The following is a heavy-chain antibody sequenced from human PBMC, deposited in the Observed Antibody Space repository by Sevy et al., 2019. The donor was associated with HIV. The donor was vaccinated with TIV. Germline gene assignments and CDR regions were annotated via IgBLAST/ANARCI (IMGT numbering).Heavy chain of an antibody. Sequence: ASVKVSCKASGYTFTSYAMNWVRQAPGQGLEWMGWINTNTGNPTYAQGFTGRFVFSLDTSVSTAYLQINSLKAEDTAVYYCARDDSGYDPFLHYFDYWGQGTLVTVSS. CDR1: GYTFTSYA. V-gene: IGHV7-4-1*02. CDR2: INTNTGNP. D-gene: IGHD5-12*01. CDR3: ARDDSGYDPFLHYFDY. J-gene: IGHJ4*02.